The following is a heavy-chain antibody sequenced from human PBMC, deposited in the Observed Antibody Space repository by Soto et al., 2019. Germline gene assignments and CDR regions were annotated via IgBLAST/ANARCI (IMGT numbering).Heavy chain of an antibody. CDR3: ARDRPARNYGYGWFDP. V-gene: IGHV1-69*01. J-gene: IGHJ5*02. CDR1: GGTFSSYA. D-gene: IGHD1-7*01. CDR2: IIPIFGTA. Sequence: QVQLVQSGAEVKKPGSSVKVCCKASGGTFSSYAISWVRQAPGQGLEWMGGIIPIFGTANYAQKFQGRVTITADESTSTAYMELSSLRSEDTAVYYCARDRPARNYGYGWFDPWGQGTLVTVSS.